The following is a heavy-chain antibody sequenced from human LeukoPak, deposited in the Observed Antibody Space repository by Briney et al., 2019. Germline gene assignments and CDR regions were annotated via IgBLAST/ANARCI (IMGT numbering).Heavy chain of an antibody. V-gene: IGHV3-30-3*01. Sequence: QPGRSLRLSCAASGFTFSSYAMHWIRQAPGKGLEWAAVISYDGSKKDYADSVKGRFTISRDSSKNTVYLQMNSLRTEDAAFYYCARDLSGSYSVDYWGQGTLVTVSS. D-gene: IGHD3-10*01. J-gene: IGHJ4*02. CDR3: ARDLSGSYSVDY. CDR2: ISYDGSKK. CDR1: GFTFSSYA.